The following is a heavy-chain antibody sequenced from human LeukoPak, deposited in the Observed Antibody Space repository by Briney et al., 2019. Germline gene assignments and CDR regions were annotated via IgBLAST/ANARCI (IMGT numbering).Heavy chain of an antibody. CDR3: TRDSPQSKPRFDY. CDR2: IRSKAYGGTT. D-gene: IGHD4-11*01. J-gene: IGHJ4*02. V-gene: IGHV3-49*03. Sequence: GGSLRLSCIASGFTFGDYAMSWFRQAPGKGLEWVGFIRSKAYGGTTEYAASVKGRFTISRDDSKSIAYLQMNSLKTEDTAVYYCTRDSPQSKPRFDYWGQGTLVTVSS. CDR1: GFTFGDYA.